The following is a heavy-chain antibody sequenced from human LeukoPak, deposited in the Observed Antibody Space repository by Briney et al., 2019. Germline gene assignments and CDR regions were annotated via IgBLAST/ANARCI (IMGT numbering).Heavy chain of an antibody. CDR3: AKDSAAPITITMVRGRWYFDY. D-gene: IGHD3-10*01. J-gene: IGHJ4*02. CDR2: IRYDGTNK. V-gene: IGHV3-30*02. Sequence: GGSLRLSCAASGFTFSSYGMHWVRQAPGKGLEWMTFIRYDGTNKYYADSVKGRFTISRDNSKNTLYLQMNSLRAEDTAVYYCAKDSAAPITITMVRGRWYFDYWGQGTLVTVSS. CDR1: GFTFSSYG.